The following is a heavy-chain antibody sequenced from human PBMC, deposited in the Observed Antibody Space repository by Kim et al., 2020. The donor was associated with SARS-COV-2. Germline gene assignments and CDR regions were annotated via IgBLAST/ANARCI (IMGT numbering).Heavy chain of an antibody. CDR2: ISYDGSNK. V-gene: IGHV3-30*04. CDR3: ARDGRRFGGVRVDYYYGMDV. CDR1: GFTFSSYA. J-gene: IGHJ6*02. D-gene: IGHD3-16*01. Sequence: GGSLRLSCAASGFTFSSYAMHWVRQAPGKGLEWVAVISYDGSNKYYADSVKGRFTISRDNSKNTLYLQMNSLRAEDTAVYYCARDGRRFGGVRVDYYYGMDVWGQGTTVTVSS.